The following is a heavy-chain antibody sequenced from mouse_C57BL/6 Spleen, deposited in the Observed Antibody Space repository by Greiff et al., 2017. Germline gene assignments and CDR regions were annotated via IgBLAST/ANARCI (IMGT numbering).Heavy chain of an antibody. CDR1: GYSFTDYN. V-gene: IGHV1-39*01. CDR2: INPNYGTT. D-gene: IGHD1-1*01. Sequence: LVESGASVKISCKASGYSFTDYNMNWVKQSNGKSLEWIGVINPNYGTTSYNQKFKGKATLTVDQSSSTAYMQLNSLTSEDSAVYYCARSDYYGSSPLYYAMDYWGQGTSVTVSS. J-gene: IGHJ4*01. CDR3: ARSDYYGSSPLYYAMDY.